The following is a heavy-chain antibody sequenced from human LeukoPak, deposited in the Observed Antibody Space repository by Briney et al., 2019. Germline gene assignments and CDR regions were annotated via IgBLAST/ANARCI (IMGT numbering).Heavy chain of an antibody. J-gene: IGHJ4*02. CDR2: ISSDGGST. Sequence: GGSLRLSCVASGFTFSAFSMHWVRQAPGKGLESVSAISSDGGSTYYANSVRGRFTVSRDNSKNTLYLQMGSLRAEDMAVYYCAREDPPGSTWLDYWGQGTLVAVSS. CDR3: AREDPPGSTWLDY. D-gene: IGHD6-13*01. CDR1: GFTFSAFS. V-gene: IGHV3-64*01.